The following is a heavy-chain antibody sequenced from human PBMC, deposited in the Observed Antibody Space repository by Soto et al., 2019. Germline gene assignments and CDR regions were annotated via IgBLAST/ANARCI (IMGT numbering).Heavy chain of an antibody. D-gene: IGHD1-26*01. Sequence: GGSLRLSCEASGFTFYTYAMIWVRQAPGEGLEWVTAIDSDGTDTYYADFVKGRFTVSRDNSKNTLYLQMRSLTAEDTALYYCAKGRLAVGSDWFDSWGPGTLVTVSS. V-gene: IGHV3-23*05. CDR3: AKGRLAVGSDWFDS. CDR2: IDSDGTDT. J-gene: IGHJ5*01. CDR1: GFTFYTYA.